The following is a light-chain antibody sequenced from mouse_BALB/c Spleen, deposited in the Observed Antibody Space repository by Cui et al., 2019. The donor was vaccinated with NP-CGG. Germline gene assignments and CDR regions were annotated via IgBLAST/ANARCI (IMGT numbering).Light chain of an antibody. CDR1: TGAVTTSNY. V-gene: IGLV1*01. CDR2: GTN. Sequence: QPIVTQELSLPTSPGQTVTLTCRSSTGAVTTSNYANWVQEKPDHLFTGLIGGTNNRAPGVPARFSGSLIGDKAALTITGAQTEDEAIYFCALWYSNHWVFGGGTKLTVL. J-gene: IGLJ1*01. CDR3: ALWYSNHWV.